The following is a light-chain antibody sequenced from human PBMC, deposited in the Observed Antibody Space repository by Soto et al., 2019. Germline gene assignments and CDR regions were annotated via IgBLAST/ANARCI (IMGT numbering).Light chain of an antibody. CDR1: QSVGNNY. Sequence: ENVLTQSPGTLSLSPGERATLSCRASQSVGNNYLGWLQQKPGQAPRLLIANATYRAAGVADRFSGSGSGTDFSLTISRVEPEDFAVYYCQQYATSPWTFGQGTKVEIK. J-gene: IGKJ1*01. CDR3: QQYATSPWT. CDR2: NAT. V-gene: IGKV3-20*01.